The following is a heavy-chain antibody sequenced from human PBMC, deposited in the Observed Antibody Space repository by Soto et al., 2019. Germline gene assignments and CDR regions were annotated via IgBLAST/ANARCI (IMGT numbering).Heavy chain of an antibody. Sequence: QVPLVQSGAEVKKPGSSVKVSCKASGGTFSSYAISWVRQAPGQGLEWMGGIIPIFGTANYAQKFQGRVTITADESTSTAYMELSSLRSEDTAVYYCARGFYYVFGSSAKYYYYCMDVWGQGTTVTVSS. J-gene: IGHJ6*02. CDR2: IIPIFGTA. CDR3: ARGFYYVFGSSAKYYYYCMDV. CDR1: GGTFSSYA. V-gene: IGHV1-69*01. D-gene: IGHD2-2*01.